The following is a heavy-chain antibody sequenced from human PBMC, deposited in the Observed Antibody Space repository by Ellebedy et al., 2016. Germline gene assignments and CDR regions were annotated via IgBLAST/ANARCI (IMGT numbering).Heavy chain of an antibody. J-gene: IGHJ4*02. CDR1: GYTFTGYP. CDR3: ARGKGLQLWSIYYFDY. CDR2: IDGGSGKT. D-gene: IGHD2-21*02. V-gene: IGHV1-3*01. Sequence: ASVKVSCXASGYTFTGYPIHWVRQVPGQRFEWMGWIDGGSGKTKYSEKFQGRVTITRDTSASRVYLDLSSLRPEDTAVYYCARGKGLQLWSIYYFDYWGQGTQVTVSS.